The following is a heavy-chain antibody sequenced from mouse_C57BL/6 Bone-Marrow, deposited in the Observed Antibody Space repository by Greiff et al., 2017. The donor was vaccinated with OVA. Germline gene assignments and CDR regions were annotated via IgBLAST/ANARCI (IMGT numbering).Heavy chain of an antibody. D-gene: IGHD2-10*01. J-gene: IGHJ3*01. CDR2: ISNLAYSI. CDR1: GFTFSDYG. Sequence: DVHLVESGGGLVQPGGSLKLSCAASGFTFSDYGMAWVRQAPRKGPEWVAFISNLAYSIYYADTVTGRFTISRENAKNTLYLEMSSLRSEDTAMYYCARGLLLAYWGQGTLVTVSA. V-gene: IGHV5-15*01. CDR3: ARGLLLAY.